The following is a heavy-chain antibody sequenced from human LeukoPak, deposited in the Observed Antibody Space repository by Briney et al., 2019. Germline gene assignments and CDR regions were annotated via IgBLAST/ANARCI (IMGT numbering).Heavy chain of an antibody. CDR3: TTGPFDCYGSASYLANGMDV. D-gene: IGHD3-10*01. Sequence: PGGSLRLSCAASGFTFSNAWMSWVRQAPGKGLEWVGRIKSKTDGGTTDYTAPVKGRFTISRDDSKNTLYLQMNSLKSEDTAVYYCTTGPFDCYGSASYLANGMDVWGQGTTVTVSS. CDR2: IKSKTDGGTT. V-gene: IGHV3-15*01. CDR1: GFTFSNAW. J-gene: IGHJ6*02.